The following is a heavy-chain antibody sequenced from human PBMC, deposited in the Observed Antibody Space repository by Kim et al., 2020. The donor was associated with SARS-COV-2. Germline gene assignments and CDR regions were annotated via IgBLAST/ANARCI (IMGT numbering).Heavy chain of an antibody. J-gene: IGHJ4*02. V-gene: IGHV3-23*01. D-gene: IGHD3-3*01. CDR3: AKDMESSPTFVELVPFDY. Sequence: GGSLRLSCAASGFTFSSYAMSWVRQAPGKGLEWVSAISGSGGSTYYADSVKGRFTISRDNSKNTLYLQMNSLRAEDTAVYYCAKDMESSPTFVELVPFDYWGQGTLVTVSS. CDR1: GFTFSSYA. CDR2: ISGSGGST.